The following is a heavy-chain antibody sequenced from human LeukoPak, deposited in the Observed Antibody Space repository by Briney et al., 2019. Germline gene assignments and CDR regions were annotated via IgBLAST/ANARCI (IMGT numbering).Heavy chain of an antibody. CDR1: GGSISSYY. CDR2: IYYSGNT. J-gene: IGHJ4*02. V-gene: IGHV4-59*01. CDR3: ASLRIEMWPRVDY. D-gene: IGHD2/OR15-2a*01. Sequence: PSETLSLTCTVSGGSISSYYWGWIRQPPGKGLEWIGHIYYSGNTNYNPSLMNRLTISADTSKNQFSLKMSSVTAADTAVYFCASLRIEMWPRVDYWGQGTLVTVSS.